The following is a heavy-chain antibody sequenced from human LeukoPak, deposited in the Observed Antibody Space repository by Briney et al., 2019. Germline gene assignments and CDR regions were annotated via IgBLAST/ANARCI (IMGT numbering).Heavy chain of an antibody. D-gene: IGHD6-19*01. CDR3: ARRWQYGQWPD. CDR2: IYPGDSDT. J-gene: IGHJ4*02. V-gene: IGHV5-51*01. Sequence: XXMPGKXLXWMGIIYPGDSDTRYSPSFQGQVTISADKSISTAYLQWSSLKASDTAMYYCARRWQYGQWPDWGQGTLVTVSS.